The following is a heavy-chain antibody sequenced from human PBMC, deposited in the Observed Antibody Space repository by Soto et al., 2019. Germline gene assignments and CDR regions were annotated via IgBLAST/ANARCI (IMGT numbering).Heavy chain of an antibody. V-gene: IGHV3-48*03. J-gene: IGHJ3*02. CDR2: ISNSGRTI. CDR1: GFTFLTYE. CDR3: ASPLVTAPNDAFSI. D-gene: IGHD2-21*02. Sequence: GVSLWLSCVTSGFTFLTYEMQWVRQAPGKGLEWVSYISNSGRTIYYADSVKGRFTISRDNAKDSLFLQMDSLRAEDTAVYYCASPLVTAPNDAFSISGLG.